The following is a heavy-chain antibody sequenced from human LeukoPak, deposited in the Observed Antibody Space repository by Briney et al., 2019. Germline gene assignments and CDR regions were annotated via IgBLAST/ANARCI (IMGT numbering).Heavy chain of an antibody. D-gene: IGHD3-22*01. CDR2: IYYSGST. J-gene: IGHJ4*02. CDR3: ARYYDSSGQTH. V-gene: IGHV4-30-4*08. Sequence: WVRQAPGKGLEWIGYIYYSGSTYYNPSLKSRVTISVDTSKNQFSLKLSSVTAADTAVYYCARYYDSSGQTHWGQGTLVTVSS.